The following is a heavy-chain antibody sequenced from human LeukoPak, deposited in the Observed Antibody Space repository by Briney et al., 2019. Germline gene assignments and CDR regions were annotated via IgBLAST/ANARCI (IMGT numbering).Heavy chain of an antibody. V-gene: IGHV3-30-3*01. J-gene: IGHJ4*02. Sequence: GGSLRLSCAASGFTFRTFAMHWVRQAPGKGLEWVALTSFDESNRGYADSVKGRFTISRDNSKNTLYLQMNSLTVEDTAVYYCARDLPPLGYWGQGTLVTVSS. CDR3: ARDLPPLGY. CDR2: TSFDESNR. CDR1: GFTFRTFA.